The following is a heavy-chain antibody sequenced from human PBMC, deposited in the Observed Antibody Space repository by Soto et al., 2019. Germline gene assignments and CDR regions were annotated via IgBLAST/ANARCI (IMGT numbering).Heavy chain of an antibody. CDR1: GGSISSSSYY. D-gene: IGHD3-22*01. CDR3: ARTDFDSSYFYDCY. J-gene: IGHJ4*02. CDR2: IYYSGST. Sequence: QLQLQESGPGLVKPSETLSLTCTVSGGSISSSSYYWGWIRQPPGKGLEWIGNIYYSGSTYYNPSLKSRVTISVDTSKNQFSLKLSSVTAADTAVYYCARTDFDSSYFYDCYWGQGILVTVSS. V-gene: IGHV4-39*01.